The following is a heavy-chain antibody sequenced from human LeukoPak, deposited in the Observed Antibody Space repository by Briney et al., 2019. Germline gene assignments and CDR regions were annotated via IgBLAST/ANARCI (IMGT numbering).Heavy chain of an antibody. J-gene: IGHJ5*02. CDR1: GFTFSSYW. CDR2: IKQDGSEK. CDR3: ARDDCSSISCYHNWFDP. Sequence: GGSLRLSCAASGFTFSSYWMSWVRQAPGKGLECVANIKQDGSEKYYVDSVKGRFTISRDNAKNSLYLQMNSLRAEDTAVYYCARDDCSSISCYHNWFDPWGQGTLVTVSS. D-gene: IGHD2-2*01. V-gene: IGHV3-7*01.